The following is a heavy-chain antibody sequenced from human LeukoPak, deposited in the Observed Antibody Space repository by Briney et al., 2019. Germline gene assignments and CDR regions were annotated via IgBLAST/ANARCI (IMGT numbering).Heavy chain of an antibody. Sequence: GGSLRLSCAASGFTFSNYWMHWVRQAPGKGLVWVSRINSDGINTSYADSVKGRFTISRDNAKNTLNLQMNSLRAEDTALYYCARDAVLRNIAAAGYFDYWGQGTLVTVSS. CDR3: ARDAVLRNIAAAGYFDY. V-gene: IGHV3-74*01. CDR2: INSDGINT. CDR1: GFTFSNYW. D-gene: IGHD6-13*01. J-gene: IGHJ4*02.